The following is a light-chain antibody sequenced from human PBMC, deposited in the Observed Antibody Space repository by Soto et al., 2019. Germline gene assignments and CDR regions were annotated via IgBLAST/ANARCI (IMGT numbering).Light chain of an antibody. CDR1: QSVSSSS. V-gene: IGKV3-20*01. CDR2: GAS. Sequence: EIVLTQSPGTLSLSPGERATLSCRASQSVSSSSLAWYQQKPGQAPRLLIYGASSRATGIPDRFRGSGSGTDFTLTISRLEPEDFAVFYCQQYGNSPWTLGQGTKVEIK. J-gene: IGKJ1*01. CDR3: QQYGNSPWT.